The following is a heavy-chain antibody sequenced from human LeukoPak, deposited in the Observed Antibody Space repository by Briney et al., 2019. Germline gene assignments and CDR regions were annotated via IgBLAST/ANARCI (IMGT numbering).Heavy chain of an antibody. J-gene: IGHJ4*02. Sequence: SETLSLTCAVYGGSFSGYYWSWIRQPPGKGLEWIGEINHSGSTNYNPSLKSRVTISVDTSKNQFSLKLSSVTAADTAVYYCASREGIAIYDSSGYSHYWGQGTLVTVSS. CDR1: GGSFSGYY. V-gene: IGHV4-34*01. CDR3: ASREGIAIYDSSGYSHY. D-gene: IGHD3-22*01. CDR2: INHSGST.